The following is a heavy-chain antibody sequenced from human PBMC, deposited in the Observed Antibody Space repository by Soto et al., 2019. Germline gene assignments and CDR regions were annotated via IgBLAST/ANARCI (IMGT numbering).Heavy chain of an antibody. J-gene: IGHJ6*02. CDR3: AGDRGFGMDV. CDR2: IYNSGST. Sequence: SETLSLTCTVSGGSISDSGYYWNWIRQHPGKGLEWIGFIYNSGSTYSNPSPKSRVMITEDTSKNQFSLKVTSVTAADTAVYYCAGDRGFGMDVWGQGTTVTVSS. V-gene: IGHV4-31*03. CDR1: GGSISDSGYY.